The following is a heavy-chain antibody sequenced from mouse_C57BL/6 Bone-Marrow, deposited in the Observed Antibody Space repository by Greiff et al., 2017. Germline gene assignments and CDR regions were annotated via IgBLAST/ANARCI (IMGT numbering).Heavy chain of an antibody. CDR1: GYTFTSYW. J-gene: IGHJ3*01. Sequence: VQLQQPGAELVRPGSSVKLSCKASGYTFTSYWMDWVKQRPGQGLEWIGNIYPSDSETHYNQKFKDKATLTVDKSSSTAYMELRSLTSEDSAVYFCARYQGNYGFAYWGQGTLVTVSA. CDR2: IYPSDSET. V-gene: IGHV1-61*01. D-gene: IGHD2-1*01. CDR3: ARYQGNYGFAY.